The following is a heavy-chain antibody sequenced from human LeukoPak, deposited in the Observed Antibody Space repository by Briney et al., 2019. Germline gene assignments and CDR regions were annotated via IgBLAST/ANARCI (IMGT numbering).Heavy chain of an antibody. D-gene: IGHD6-13*01. V-gene: IGHV3-21*01. CDR2: ISSSSSYI. J-gene: IGHJ5*02. Sequence: GGSLRLSCAASGFTFSSYSMNWVRQAPGKGLEWVSSISSSSSYIYYADSVKGRFTISRDNAKNSLYLQMNSLRAEDTAVYYCARDHRCSSWYCRETNWFDPWGQGTLVTVSS. CDR1: GFTFSSYS. CDR3: ARDHRCSSWYCRETNWFDP.